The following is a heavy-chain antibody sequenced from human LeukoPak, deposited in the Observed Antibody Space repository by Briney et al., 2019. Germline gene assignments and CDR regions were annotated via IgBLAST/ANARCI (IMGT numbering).Heavy chain of an antibody. V-gene: IGHV3-66*01. Sequence: QAGGSLRLSCEASGFSVSSNYMSWVRQAPGKGLEWVSVFYASGGTFYTDSVKGRFTISRDTSTNSLYLQMSRLRNEDTAVYFCAAKGNGYTGIYVFAHWGKGTLVTVSS. D-gene: IGHD5-12*01. J-gene: IGHJ4*02. CDR3: AAKGNGYTGIYVFAH. CDR2: FYASGGT. CDR1: GFSVSSNY.